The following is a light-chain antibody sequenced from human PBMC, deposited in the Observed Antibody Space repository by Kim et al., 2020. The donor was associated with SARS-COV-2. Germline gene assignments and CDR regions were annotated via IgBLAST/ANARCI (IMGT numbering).Light chain of an antibody. CDR3: QVWDSSSDHSYWV. CDR2: YDS. CDR1: NIGSKS. J-gene: IGLJ3*02. Sequence: SYELTQPPSVSVAPGKTARITCGGNNIGSKSVHWYQQKPGQAPVLVIYYDSDRPSGIPERFSGSNSANTATLTISRVEAGDEADYYCQVWDSSSDHSYWVFGGGTQLTVL. V-gene: IGLV3-21*04.